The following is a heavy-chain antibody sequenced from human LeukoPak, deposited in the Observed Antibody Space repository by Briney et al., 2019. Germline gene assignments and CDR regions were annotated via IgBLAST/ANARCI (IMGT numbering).Heavy chain of an antibody. V-gene: IGHV6-1*01. Sequence: SQTLSLPCAISGDSVSSNSAAWSRIRRSPSRGLEWLGRTYYRSQWHTDYEVSVKSRISINPDTSKNEFSLHLSSVTPEDTAVYYCVRDLYWSFDYWGQGTLVTVSS. CDR3: VRDLYWSFDY. CDR2: TYYRSQWHT. CDR1: GDSVSSNSAA. D-gene: IGHD2-8*02. J-gene: IGHJ4*02.